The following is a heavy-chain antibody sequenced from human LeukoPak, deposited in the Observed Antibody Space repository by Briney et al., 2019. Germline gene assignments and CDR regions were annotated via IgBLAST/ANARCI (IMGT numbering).Heavy chain of an antibody. CDR2: ISWNSGSI. V-gene: IGHV3-9*01. J-gene: IGHJ4*02. Sequence: GGSLRLSCAASGFTFDDYAMHWVRQAPGKGLEWVSGISWNSGSIGYADSVKGRSTISRDNAKNSLYLQMNSLRAEDTALYYCAKDTRGRVYSSSAYDYWGQGTLVTVSS. CDR3: AKDTRGRVYSSSAYDY. CDR1: GFTFDDYA. D-gene: IGHD6-13*01.